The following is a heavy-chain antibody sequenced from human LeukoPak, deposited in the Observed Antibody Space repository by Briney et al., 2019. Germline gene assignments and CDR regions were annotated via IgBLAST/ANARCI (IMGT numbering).Heavy chain of an antibody. CDR1: GGSISSYY. D-gene: IGHD3-3*01. J-gene: IGHJ6*02. CDR2: IYYSGST. Sequence: SETLSLTCTVSGGSISSYYWSWIRQPPGKGLEWIGYIYYSGSTNYNPSLKSRVTISVDTSKNQFSLKLSSVTAADTAVYYCARTDFWSGYPYYYYGMDVWGQGTTVTVSS. CDR3: ARTDFWSGYPYYYYGMDV. V-gene: IGHV4-59*08.